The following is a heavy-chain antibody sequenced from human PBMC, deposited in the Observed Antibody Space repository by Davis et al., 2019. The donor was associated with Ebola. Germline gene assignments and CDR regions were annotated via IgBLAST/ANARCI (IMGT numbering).Heavy chain of an antibody. J-gene: IGHJ4*02. D-gene: IGHD6-13*01. CDR2: IWYDGSNK. V-gene: IGHV3-33*06. CDR1: GFTFSSYG. CDR3: AKARVTIAAAEFDY. Sequence: GESLKISCAASGFTFSSYGMHWVRQAPGKGLEWVAVIWYDGSNKYYADSVKGRFTISRDNSKNTLYLQMNSLRAEDTAVYYCAKARVTIAAAEFDYWGQGTLVTVSS.